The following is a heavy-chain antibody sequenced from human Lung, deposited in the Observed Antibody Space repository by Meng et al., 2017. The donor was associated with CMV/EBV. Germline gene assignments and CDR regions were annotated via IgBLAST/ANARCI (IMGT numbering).Heavy chain of an antibody. D-gene: IGHD3-10*02. CDR2: ISPDGSNK. J-gene: IGHJ4*02. CDR3: ARDMFAWAVPATPFEY. Sequence: SLKISCSGSGFTFIDYTLHWVRQAPGKGLEWVALISPDGSNKYYADSVKGRFAVSRDNSKNTLYLQMNSLRPEDTAVYYCARDMFAWAVPATPFEYWGQGTLVTVSS. V-gene: IGHV3-30*09. CDR1: GFTFIDYT.